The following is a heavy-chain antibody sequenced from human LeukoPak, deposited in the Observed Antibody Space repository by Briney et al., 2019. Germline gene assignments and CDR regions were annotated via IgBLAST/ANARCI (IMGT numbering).Heavy chain of an antibody. CDR3: ARAHSMTWKRWFDP. D-gene: IGHD1-1*01. J-gene: IGHJ5*02. V-gene: IGHV4-59*08. CDR1: GGSISSYY. CDR2: IYDSGST. Sequence: SETLSLTCTVSGGSISSYYWSWIRQPPGKGLEWIGYIYDSGSTNYNPSLKSRVTISVDTSKNQFSLKLSSVTAADTAVYYCARAHSMTWKRWFDPWGQGTLVTVSS.